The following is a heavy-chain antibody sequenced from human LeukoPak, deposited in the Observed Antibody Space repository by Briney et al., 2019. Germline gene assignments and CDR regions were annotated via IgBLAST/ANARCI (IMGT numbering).Heavy chain of an antibody. J-gene: IGHJ4*02. CDR1: GFTFSSYG. CDR3: AQWSRYFDY. Sequence: QPGGSLRLSCAASGFTFSSYGMHWVRQAPGKGLEWVSAISGSGYSTYYADSVKGRFTISRDNSKNTLYLQMNSLRAEDTALYFCAQWSRYFDYWGQGTLVTVSS. CDR2: ISGSGYST. D-gene: IGHD1-26*01. V-gene: IGHV3-23*01.